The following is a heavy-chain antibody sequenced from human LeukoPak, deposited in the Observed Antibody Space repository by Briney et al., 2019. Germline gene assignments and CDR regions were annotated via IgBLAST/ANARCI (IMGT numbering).Heavy chain of an antibody. Sequence: ASGKVSCKASGGTFSSYAISWVRQAPGQGLEWMGGIIPIFGTANYVQKFQGRVTITTDESTSTAYMELSSLRSEDTAVYYCARESAVPAAIRFDKSYYFDYWGQGTLVTVSS. CDR2: IIPIFGTA. J-gene: IGHJ4*02. CDR1: GGTFSSYA. D-gene: IGHD2-2*01. CDR3: ARESAVPAAIRFDKSYYFDY. V-gene: IGHV1-69*05.